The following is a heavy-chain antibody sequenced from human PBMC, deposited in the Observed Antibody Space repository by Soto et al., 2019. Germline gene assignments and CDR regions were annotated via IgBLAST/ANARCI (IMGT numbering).Heavy chain of an antibody. CDR2: INPSGGST. D-gene: IGHD2-8*01. J-gene: IGHJ5*02. CDR3: ARENSVRLLMVYALGQTQNNWFDP. V-gene: IGHV1-46*01. Sequence: RDSVKVSCKASGDTFTSYYMHWVRQAPGQGLEWMGIINPSGGSTSYAQKFQGRVTMTRDTSTSTVYMELSSLRSEDTAVYYCARENSVRLLMVYALGQTQNNWFDPWGQGTLVTV. CDR1: GDTFTSYY.